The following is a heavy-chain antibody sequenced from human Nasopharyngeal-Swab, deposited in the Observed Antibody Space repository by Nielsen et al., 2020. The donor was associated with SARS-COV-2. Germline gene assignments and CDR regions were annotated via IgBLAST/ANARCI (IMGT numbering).Heavy chain of an antibody. V-gene: IGHV4-59*01. D-gene: IGHD6-13*01. CDR2: IYYSGST. J-gene: IGHJ6*02. CDR3: AREGTGSSSWYGGYYYYGMDV. Sequence: SETLSLTCTVSGGSISSYYWSWIRQPPGKGLEWIGYIYYSGSTNYNPSLKSRVTISVDTSKNQFSLKLSSVTAADTAVYYCAREGTGSSSWYGGYYYYGMDVWGQETTVTVSS. CDR1: GGSISSYY.